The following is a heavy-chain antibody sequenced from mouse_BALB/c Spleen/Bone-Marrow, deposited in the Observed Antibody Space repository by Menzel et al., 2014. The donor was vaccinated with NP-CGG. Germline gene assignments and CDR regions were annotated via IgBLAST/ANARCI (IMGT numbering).Heavy chain of an antibody. CDR2: IWAGGSI. CDR1: GFSLTSYG. CDR3: ASSYYGSSQFAY. D-gene: IGHD1-1*01. Sequence: VQRVESGPGLVAPSQSLSITCTVSGFSLTSYGVHWVRQPPGKGLEWLGVIWAGGSIIYNSALMSRLSISKDNSKSQVLLKMNSLQTDDTAMYYCASSYYGSSQFAYWGQGTLVTVSA. J-gene: IGHJ3*01. V-gene: IGHV2-9*02.